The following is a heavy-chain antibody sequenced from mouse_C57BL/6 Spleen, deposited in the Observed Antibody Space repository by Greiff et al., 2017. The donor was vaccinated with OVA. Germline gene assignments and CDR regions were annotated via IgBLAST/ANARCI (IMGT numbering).Heavy chain of an antibody. J-gene: IGHJ4*01. CDR2: INPNNGGT. V-gene: IGHV1-26*01. CDR1: GYTFTDYY. D-gene: IGHD2-1*01. CDR3: VRSTRVTTGALDV. Sequence: EVKLQQSGPELVKPGASVKISCKASGYTFTDYYMHWVKQSHGKSLEWIGDINPNNGGTSYNQKFKGKATLTVDKSSSTAYMELRSLTSEDSAVYYCVRSTRVTTGALDVWGQGTSVTVSS.